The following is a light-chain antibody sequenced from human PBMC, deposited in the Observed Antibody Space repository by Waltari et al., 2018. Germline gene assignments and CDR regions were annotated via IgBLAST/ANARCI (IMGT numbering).Light chain of an antibody. V-gene: IGKV1-8*01. Sequence: AIRMTQSPSSFSASTGDRVTITCRASQGISSYLAWYQQKPGKAPKLLIYAASTLQSGVPSRFSGSGSGTDFTLTISCLQYEDFATYYCQQYYSYSLTFGGGTKVEIK. CDR3: QQYYSYSLT. CDR2: AAS. CDR1: QGISSY. J-gene: IGKJ4*01.